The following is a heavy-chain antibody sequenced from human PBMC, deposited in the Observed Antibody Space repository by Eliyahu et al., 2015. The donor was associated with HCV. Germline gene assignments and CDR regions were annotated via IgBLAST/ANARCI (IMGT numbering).Heavy chain of an antibody. D-gene: IGHD2-8*01. CDR2: ISDSGGST. Sequence: EVQLLESGGGLVQPGGSLRLSXXAXGFPFSAYAMGWVRQAPGTGLEWVSAISDSGGSTYYADSVKGRFTISRDNSKNTLYLQMNSLRGEDTAVYYCAKDRRVSPKWYFDLWGRGTLVTVSS. J-gene: IGHJ2*01. CDR3: AKDRRVSPKWYFDL. V-gene: IGHV3-23*01. CDR1: GFPFSAYA.